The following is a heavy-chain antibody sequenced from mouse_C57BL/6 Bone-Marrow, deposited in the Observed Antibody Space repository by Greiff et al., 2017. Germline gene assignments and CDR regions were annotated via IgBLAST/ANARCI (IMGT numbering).Heavy chain of an antibody. Sequence: QVQLQQPGTELVKPGASVKLSCKASGYTFTSYWMHWVKQRPGQGLEWIGNINPSNGGTNYNEKFKSKATLTAEKSSSTAYMQLSSLTSAYSSVYYCATPSTMVTGGFAYWGQGTLVTVSA. J-gene: IGHJ3*01. CDR1: GYTFTSYW. CDR3: ATPSTMVTGGFAY. D-gene: IGHD2-2*01. V-gene: IGHV1-53*01. CDR2: INPSNGGT.